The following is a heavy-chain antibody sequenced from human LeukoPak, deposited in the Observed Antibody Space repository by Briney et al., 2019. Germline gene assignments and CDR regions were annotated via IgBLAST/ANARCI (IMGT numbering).Heavy chain of an antibody. CDR2: TIPILGIA. J-gene: IGHJ4*02. V-gene: IGHV1-69*02. CDR1: GDAFSSYT. CDR3: ASTDSSGWYYFDY. Sequence: SVKVYCKTLGDAFSSYTISCVPQGLVQGLELMGRTIPILGIANYAQKSQGRVTITADKSTSTAYMELSSLRSEDTAVYYCASTDSSGWYYFDYWGQGTLVTVSS. D-gene: IGHD6-19*01.